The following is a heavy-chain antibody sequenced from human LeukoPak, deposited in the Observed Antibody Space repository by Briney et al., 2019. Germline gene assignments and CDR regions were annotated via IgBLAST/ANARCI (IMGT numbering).Heavy chain of an antibody. CDR3: ASTTYYDFWSGYSGFDY. D-gene: IGHD3-3*01. Sequence: SETLSLTCTVSGGFISSYYWSWIRQPPGKGLEWIGYIYYSGSTNYNPSLKSRVTISVDTSKNQFSLKLSSVTAADTAVYYCASTTYYDFWSGYSGFDYWGQGTLVTVSS. J-gene: IGHJ4*02. V-gene: IGHV4-59*08. CDR2: IYYSGST. CDR1: GGFISSYY.